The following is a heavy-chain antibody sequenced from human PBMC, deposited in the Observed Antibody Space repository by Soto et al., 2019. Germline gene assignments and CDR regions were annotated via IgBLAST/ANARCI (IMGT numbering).Heavy chain of an antibody. CDR1: GFTFSSYG. Sequence: QVQLVESGGGVVQPGRSLRLSCAASGFTFSSYGIHWVRQAPGKGLEWVAVISYDGSNTYYADSVKGRFTISRYNSKDTLYLQMNSLRAEDTAVYYCANGITAPGQHWYFDLWGRGTLVTVSS. CDR3: ANGITAPGQHWYFDL. D-gene: IGHD6-13*01. CDR2: ISYDGSNT. J-gene: IGHJ2*01. V-gene: IGHV3-30*18.